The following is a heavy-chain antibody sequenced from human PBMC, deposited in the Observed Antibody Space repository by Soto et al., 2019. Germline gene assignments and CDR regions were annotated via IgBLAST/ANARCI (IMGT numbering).Heavy chain of an antibody. Sequence: SETLSLTCTVSGGSISSYYWSWIRQPPGKGLEWIGYIYYSGSTNYNPSLKSRVTISVDTSKNQFSLKLSSVTAADTAVYYCARDFRYGEKNPNDAFDIWGQGTMVTVSS. V-gene: IGHV4-59*01. CDR1: GGSISSYY. CDR3: ARDFRYGEKNPNDAFDI. J-gene: IGHJ3*02. D-gene: IGHD4-17*01. CDR2: IYYSGST.